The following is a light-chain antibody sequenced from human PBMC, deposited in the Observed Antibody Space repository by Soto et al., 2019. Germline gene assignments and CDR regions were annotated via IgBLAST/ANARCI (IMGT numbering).Light chain of an antibody. Sequence: HSVLTHPASLSGSPGQSITISGTGHTTDVGGYNYVSWYQQHPGKDPKLMIYAVTDRPSGVSSRFSGSQSGNTASLTISGLQAEDEADYYCSSYTSSSTLFGTGTKVTVL. J-gene: IGLJ1*01. CDR1: TTDVGGYNY. CDR3: SSYTSSSTL. CDR2: AVT. V-gene: IGLV2-14*01.